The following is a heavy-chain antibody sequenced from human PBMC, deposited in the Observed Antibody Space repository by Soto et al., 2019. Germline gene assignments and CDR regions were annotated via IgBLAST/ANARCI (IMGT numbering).Heavy chain of an antibody. D-gene: IGHD3-16*01. V-gene: IGHV1-58*01. Sequence: QMQLVQSVPEVKKPGTSVKVSCKASGFTFTSSSVQWVRQARGQRLEWIGWIVVGSGNTNYAQKCQERVTITRDMSTSTAYMELSSLRSEDTAVYYCAAVGYDYVPGDWGQGTLVTVSS. CDR3: AAVGYDYVPGD. CDR1: GFTFTSSS. J-gene: IGHJ4*02. CDR2: IVVGSGNT.